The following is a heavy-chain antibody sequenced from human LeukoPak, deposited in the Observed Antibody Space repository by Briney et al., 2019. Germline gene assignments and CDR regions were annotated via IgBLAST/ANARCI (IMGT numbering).Heavy chain of an antibody. Sequence: ASVKVSCKASGYTFTSYYMHWVRQAPGQGLEWMGIINPSGGSTSHAQKFQGRVTMTRDMSTSTVYMELSSLRSEDTAVYYCARDTCSSTSCYRSGFDPWGQGTLVTVSS. CDR3: ARDTCSSTSCYRSGFDP. V-gene: IGHV1-46*01. J-gene: IGHJ5*01. CDR1: GYTFTSYY. CDR2: INPSGGST. D-gene: IGHD2-2*01.